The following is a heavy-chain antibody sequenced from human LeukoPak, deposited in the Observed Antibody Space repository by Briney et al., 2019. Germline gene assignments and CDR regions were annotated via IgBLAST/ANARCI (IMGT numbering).Heavy chain of an antibody. V-gene: IGHV3-48*04. Sequence: PGGSLRLSCAASGFTFSTYGMNWVRQAPGKGLEWISYISSSSSTIHYADSVKGRFTISRDNAKNSLYLQMNSLRAEDTAVYYCARPYYVAANYYFDYWGQGTLVTVSS. J-gene: IGHJ4*02. D-gene: IGHD1-26*01. CDR2: ISSSSSTI. CDR3: ARPYYVAANYYFDY. CDR1: GFTFSTYG.